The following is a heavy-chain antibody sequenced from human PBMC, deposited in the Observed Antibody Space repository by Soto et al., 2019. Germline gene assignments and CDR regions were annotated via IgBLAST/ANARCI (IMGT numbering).Heavy chain of an antibody. CDR2: IRSKAYGGTT. Sequence: GGSLRLSCAGSGFSFRNYGMHWVRQAPGKGLEWVGFIRSKAYGGTTEYAASVKGRFTISRDDSKSIAYLQMNSLKTEDTAVYYCTRHLTPGIAVAGTFSCAFDIWGQGTMVTVS. J-gene: IGHJ3*02. V-gene: IGHV3-49*04. CDR1: GFSFRNYG. D-gene: IGHD6-19*01. CDR3: TRHLTPGIAVAGTFSCAFDI.